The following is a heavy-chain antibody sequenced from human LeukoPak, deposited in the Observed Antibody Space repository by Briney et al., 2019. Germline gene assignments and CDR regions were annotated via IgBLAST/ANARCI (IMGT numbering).Heavy chain of an antibody. CDR2: IYYSGST. CDR3: TRDLCSSTSCYLDY. CDR1: GGSVSSGSYY. D-gene: IGHD2-2*01. Sequence: SETLSLTCTVSGGSVSSGSYYWSWIRQPPGKGLEWIGYIYYSGSTNYNPSLKSRVTISVDTSKNQFSLKLSSVTAADTAVYYCTRDLCSSTSCYLDYWGQGTLVTVSS. J-gene: IGHJ4*02. V-gene: IGHV4-61*01.